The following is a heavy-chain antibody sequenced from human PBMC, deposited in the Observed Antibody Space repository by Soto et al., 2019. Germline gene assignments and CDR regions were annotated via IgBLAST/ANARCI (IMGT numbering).Heavy chain of an antibody. CDR3: AKETDPRCCYGVDY. Sequence: EVQLLESGGGLVQPGGSLTLSCAASGFTFSTYAMGWVRQAPGKGLEWVTTIQGRDDTTFYADSVRGRFTISRDNSKNTMSLQINTLRGDDTAVYYCAKETDPRCCYGVDYWGQGALVTVSP. D-gene: IGHD2-2*01. V-gene: IGHV3-23*01. CDR1: GFTFSTYA. CDR2: IQGRDDTT. J-gene: IGHJ4*02.